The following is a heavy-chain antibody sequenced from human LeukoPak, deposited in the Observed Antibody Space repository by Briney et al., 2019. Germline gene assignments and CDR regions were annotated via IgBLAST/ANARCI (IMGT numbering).Heavy chain of an antibody. V-gene: IGHV3-23*01. D-gene: IGHD3-10*01. CDR2: ISGSGGST. CDR1: GFTFSSYA. Sequence: GGSLRLSCAASGFTFSSYAMSWVRRAPGKGLEWVSAISGSGGSTYYADSVKGRFTISRDNSKNTLYLQMNSLRAEDTAVYYCAKIGTLLWFGELLPTPDAFDIWGQGTMVTVSS. J-gene: IGHJ3*02. CDR3: AKIGTLLWFGELLPTPDAFDI.